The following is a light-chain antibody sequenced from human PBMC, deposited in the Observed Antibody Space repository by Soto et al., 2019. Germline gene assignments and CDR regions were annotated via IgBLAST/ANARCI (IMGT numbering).Light chain of an antibody. CDR3: GTWDNSLSAYV. Sequence: QSVLTQPPSVSAAPGQKVTISCSGSGSNIGNNFVSWYQQFPGTAPKLLIYDNNKRPSGIPDRFSGSKSGTSATLGITGLQTGDEADYYCGTWDNSLSAYVFGAGTKVT. V-gene: IGLV1-51*01. CDR1: GSNIGNNF. CDR2: DNN. J-gene: IGLJ1*01.